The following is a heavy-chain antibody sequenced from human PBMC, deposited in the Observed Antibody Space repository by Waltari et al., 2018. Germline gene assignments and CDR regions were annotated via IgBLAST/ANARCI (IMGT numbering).Heavy chain of an antibody. Sequence: QVQLVQSGAEVKKPGASVKVSCKASGYTFTSYAMHWVRQAPGQRLEWMGWINAGNGNTKYSQKFQGRVTITSDTAGSTAYMELSSLRSEDTVVYYCARVAAAGQGFVYWGQGTLVTVSS. CDR2: INAGNGNT. CDR3: ARVAAAGQGFVY. J-gene: IGHJ4*02. D-gene: IGHD6-13*01. CDR1: GYTFTSYA. V-gene: IGHV1-3*01.